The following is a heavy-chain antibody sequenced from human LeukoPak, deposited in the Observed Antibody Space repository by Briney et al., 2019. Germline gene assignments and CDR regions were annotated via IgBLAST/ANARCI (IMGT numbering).Heavy chain of an antibody. CDR1: GGTFSNYY. CDR3: ARREVGAAALNWFDP. CDR2: INHAGST. Sequence: SETLSLTCAVYGGTFSNYYWSWIRQPPGKGLEWIGEINHAGSTNYNPSLKSRVTISVDTSKNQFSLKLSSVTAADTAVYYCARREVGAAALNWFDPWGQGTLVTVSS. D-gene: IGHD6-13*01. V-gene: IGHV4-34*01. J-gene: IGHJ5*02.